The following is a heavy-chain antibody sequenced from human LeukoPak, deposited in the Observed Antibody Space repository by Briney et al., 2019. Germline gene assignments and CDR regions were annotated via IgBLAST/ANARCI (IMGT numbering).Heavy chain of an antibody. CDR1: GGSISSYY. D-gene: IGHD6-19*01. CDR2: IYYSGST. Sequence: SETLSLTCTVSGGSISSYYWSWIRQPPGKGLEWIGYIYYSGSTNYNPSLKSRVTISVDTSKNQFSLKLSSVAAADTAVYYCARRAVGYSSGWYYFDYWGQGTLVTVSS. CDR3: ARRAVGYSSGWYYFDY. V-gene: IGHV4-59*01. J-gene: IGHJ4*02.